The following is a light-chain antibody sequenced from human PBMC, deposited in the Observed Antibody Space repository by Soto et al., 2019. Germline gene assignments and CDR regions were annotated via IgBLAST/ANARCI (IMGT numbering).Light chain of an antibody. J-gene: IGKJ2*01. V-gene: IGKV3-15*01. Sequence: EIVMTQSPATLSVSPGERATLSCRASQSVSSNLAWYPQKPGQAPRLLIYGASTRATGIPARFSGSGSGTEFTLTISSLQSEDFAVYYWQQYNNWPPITFGQGTKLEIK. CDR1: QSVSSN. CDR2: GAS. CDR3: QQYNNWPPIT.